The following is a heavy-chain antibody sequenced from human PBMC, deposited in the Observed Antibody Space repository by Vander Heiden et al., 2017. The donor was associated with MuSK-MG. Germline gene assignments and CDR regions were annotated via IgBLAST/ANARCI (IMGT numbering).Heavy chain of an antibody. CDR2: ISAYNGNT. CDR3: ARGGRRVGSGYPAFDY. CDR1: GYTFTSSG. Sequence: QVQLVQSGAEVKKPGASVQVSCKASGYTFTSSGISWVRQAPGQGLEWRGWISAYNGNTNYAQKLQGRVTMTTDTSTSTAYMELRSLRYDDTAVYYCARGGRRVGSGYPAFDYWGQGTLVTVSS. V-gene: IGHV1-18*01. J-gene: IGHJ4*02. D-gene: IGHD3-22*01.